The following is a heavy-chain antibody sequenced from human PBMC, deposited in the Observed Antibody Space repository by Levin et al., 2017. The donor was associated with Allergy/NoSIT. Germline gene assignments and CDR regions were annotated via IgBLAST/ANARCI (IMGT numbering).Heavy chain of an antibody. Sequence: GGSLRLSCTASGFTFGDCAMYWFRKAPGEGLAWVGFIKSKGYGGTVEYAASVKGRFTISRDDSKGIAYLQMNSLNTEDTAVYYCTRTPGYGYCTVGIGYRGWDYYYMDVWGKGTTVTVSS. CDR2: IKSKGYGGTV. D-gene: IGHD2-8*02. V-gene: IGHV3-49*03. CDR1: GFTFGDCA. J-gene: IGHJ6*03. CDR3: TRTPGYGYCTVGIGYRGWDYYYMDV.